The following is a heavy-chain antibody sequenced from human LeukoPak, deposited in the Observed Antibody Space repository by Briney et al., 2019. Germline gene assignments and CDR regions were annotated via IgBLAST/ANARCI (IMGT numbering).Heavy chain of an antibody. V-gene: IGHV4-61*02. CDR2: IYTSGST. CDR3: ARGASPPMMVAGHFDL. D-gene: IGHD3-22*01. Sequence: SETLSLTCTVSGGSISSGSYYWSWIRQPAGKGLEWIGRIYTSGSTNYNPSLKSRVTISVDTSKNQFSLKLSSVTAADTAVYYCARGASPPMMVAGHFDLWGRGTLVTVSS. J-gene: IGHJ2*01. CDR1: GGSISSGSYY.